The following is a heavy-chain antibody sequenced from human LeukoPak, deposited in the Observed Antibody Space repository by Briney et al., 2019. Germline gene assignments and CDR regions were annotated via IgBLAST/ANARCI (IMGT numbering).Heavy chain of an antibody. J-gene: IGHJ3*02. Sequence: ASVKVSCKASGYTFTSYGISWVRQAPGQGLEWMGWISAYNGNTNYAQKLQGRVTMTTDTSASTAYMELSSLRSEDTAVYYCARASSSRAFDIWGQGTMVTVSS. V-gene: IGHV1-18*01. CDR2: ISAYNGNT. CDR1: GYTFTSYG. CDR3: ARASSSRAFDI.